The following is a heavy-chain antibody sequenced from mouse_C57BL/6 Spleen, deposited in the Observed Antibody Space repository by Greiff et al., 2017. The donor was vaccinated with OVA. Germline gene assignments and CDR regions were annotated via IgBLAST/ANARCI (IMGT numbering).Heavy chain of an antibody. CDR2: ISYDGSN. V-gene: IGHV3-6*01. Sequence: EVKVEESGPGLVKPSQSLSLTCSVTGYSITSGYYWNWIRQFPGNKLEWMGYISYDGSNNYNPSLKNRISITRDTSKNQFFLKLNSVTTEDTATYYCARDEIPDSSGSYWGQGTLVTVSA. CDR1: GYSITSGYY. CDR3: ARDEIPDSSGSY. D-gene: IGHD3-2*02. J-gene: IGHJ3*01.